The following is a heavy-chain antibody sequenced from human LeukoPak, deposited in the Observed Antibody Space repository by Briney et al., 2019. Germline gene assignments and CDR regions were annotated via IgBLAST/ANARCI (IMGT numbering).Heavy chain of an antibody. J-gene: IGHJ5*02. Sequence: PSETLSLTCAVYGGSFSRYYWTWIRQPPGKGLEWIGEINHSGSANYNPSLKSRVTISVDASKSQFSLRLSSVTAADTAVYYCARLTYSNNWYFRRGLDNWFDPWGQGTLVTVSS. V-gene: IGHV4-34*01. CDR3: ARLTYSNNWYFRRGLDNWFDP. CDR1: GGSFSRYY. CDR2: INHSGSA. D-gene: IGHD6-13*01.